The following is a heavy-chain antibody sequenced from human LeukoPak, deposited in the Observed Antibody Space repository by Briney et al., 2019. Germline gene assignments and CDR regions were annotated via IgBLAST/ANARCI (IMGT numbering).Heavy chain of an antibody. CDR1: GGSFSGYY. D-gene: IGHD6-13*01. J-gene: IGHJ4*02. CDR3: ARPRGIAAAENYFDY. CDR2: INHSGST. V-gene: IGHV4-34*01. Sequence: SETLSLTCAVYGGSFSGYYWSWIRQPPGKGLEWIGEINHSGSTNYNPSLKSRVTISVDTSKNQFSLKLSSVTAADTAVYYCARPRGIAAAENYFDYWGQGTLVTVSS.